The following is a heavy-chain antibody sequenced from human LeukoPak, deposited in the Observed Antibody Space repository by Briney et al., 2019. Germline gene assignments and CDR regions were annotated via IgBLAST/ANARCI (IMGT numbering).Heavy chain of an antibody. CDR1: RYTFTSYD. Sequence: GASVKVSCKASRYTFTSYDINWVRQATGQGLEWMGWMNPNSGNTGYAQKFQGRVTMTTDTSTSTAYMELRSLRSDDTAVYYCASGGSGWYSMDYWGQGTLVTVSS. J-gene: IGHJ4*02. CDR2: MNPNSGNT. D-gene: IGHD6-19*01. CDR3: ASGGSGWYSMDY. V-gene: IGHV1-8*01.